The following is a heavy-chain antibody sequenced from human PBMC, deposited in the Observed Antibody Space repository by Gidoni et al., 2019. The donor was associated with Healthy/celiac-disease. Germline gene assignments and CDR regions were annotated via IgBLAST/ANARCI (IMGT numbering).Heavy chain of an antibody. CDR2: ISYDGSNK. V-gene: IGHV3-30*03. Sequence: QVQLVESGGGVVQPGRSLRLSCAASGFTFSSYGMHGVRQAPGKGLEWVAVISYDGSNKYYADSVKGRFTISRDNSKNTLYLQMNSLRAEDTAVYYCATVAGAGVGDYWGQGTLVTVSS. J-gene: IGHJ4*02. D-gene: IGHD6-19*01. CDR1: GFTFSSYG. CDR3: ATVAGAGVGDY.